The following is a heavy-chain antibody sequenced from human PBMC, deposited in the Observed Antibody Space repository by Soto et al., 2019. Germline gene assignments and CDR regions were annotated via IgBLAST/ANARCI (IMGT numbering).Heavy chain of an antibody. CDR1: GGTFSNYA. Sequence: SVKVSCKASGGTFSNYAITWVRQAPGQGLEWIGRIIPIFGTAYYAQKIQCRVTSTADKSTSTAYIDLTSLRSDYTGVYYCATTITMIVVATTYYGMDGWDQGTTVTVSS. CDR3: ATTITMIVVATTYYGMDG. V-gene: IGHV1-69*06. J-gene: IGHJ6*02. CDR2: IIPIFGTA. D-gene: IGHD3-22*01.